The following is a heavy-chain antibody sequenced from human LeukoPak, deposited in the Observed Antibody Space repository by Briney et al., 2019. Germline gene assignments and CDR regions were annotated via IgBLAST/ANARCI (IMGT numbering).Heavy chain of an antibody. J-gene: IGHJ4*02. V-gene: IGHV3-15*01. CDR1: GFTFSSYW. CDR3: TTRSIAARRTFDY. D-gene: IGHD6-6*01. CDR2: IKSKTDGGTT. Sequence: PGGSLRLSCAASGFTFSSYWMHWVRQAPGKGLEWVGRIKSKTDGGTTDYAAPVKGRFTISRDDSKNTLYLQMNSLKTEDTAVSYCTTRSIAARRTFDYLGQGTLVTVSS.